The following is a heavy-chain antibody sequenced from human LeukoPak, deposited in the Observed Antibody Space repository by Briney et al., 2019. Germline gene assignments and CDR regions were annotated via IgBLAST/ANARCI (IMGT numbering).Heavy chain of an antibody. CDR3: ARDNPYYDSSGYYFFDY. V-gene: IGHV1-18*01. CDR1: GYTFTSYG. J-gene: IGHJ4*02. CDR2: IRVYNGNT. Sequence: ASVKVSCKASGYTFTSYGTSWVRKAPGQGLEWMGWIRVYNGNTNYAQKLQGRVTMTTDTSTSTAYMELRSLRSDDTAVYYCARDNPYYDSSGYYFFDYWGQGTLVTVSS. D-gene: IGHD3-22*01.